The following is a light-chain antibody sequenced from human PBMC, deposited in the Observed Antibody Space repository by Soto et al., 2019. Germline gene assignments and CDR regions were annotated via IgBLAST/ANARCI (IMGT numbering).Light chain of an antibody. CDR2: KAS. J-gene: IGKJ1*01. CDR1: QNIYTW. V-gene: IGKV1-5*03. Sequence: DIPMTQSPSTLSASVGERVTITCRASQNIYTWLAWYQQKPGKAPNLLIYKASSLKSGVPSGFSDSGSGTEFSLDFTSLQPDDFATYHCQQYNSYPWTFGQGTKVEIK. CDR3: QQYNSYPWT.